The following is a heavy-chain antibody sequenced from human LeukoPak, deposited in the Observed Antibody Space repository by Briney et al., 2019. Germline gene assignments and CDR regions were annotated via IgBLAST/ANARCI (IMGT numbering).Heavy chain of an antibody. J-gene: IGHJ4*02. CDR3: ARHYEWGLRYGSGSYQDY. V-gene: IGHV4-38-2*02. CDR1: GYSISSGYY. Sequence: SETLSLTCTVSGYSISSGYYWGWIRQPPGKGLEWIGSIYHSGSTYYNPSLKSRVTISVDTSKNQFSLKLSSVTAADTAVYHCARHYEWGLRYGSGSYQDYWGQGTLVTVSS. D-gene: IGHD3-10*01. CDR2: IYHSGST.